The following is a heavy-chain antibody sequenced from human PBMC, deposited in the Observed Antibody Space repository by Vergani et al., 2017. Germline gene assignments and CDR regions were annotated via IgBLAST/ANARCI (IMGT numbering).Heavy chain of an antibody. CDR2: IKQDGSEK. J-gene: IGHJ3*02. V-gene: IGHV3-7*01. CDR1: GFTFSSYW. CDR3: ARDPDYYGDTDAFDI. D-gene: IGHD4-17*01. Sequence: EVKLVESGGGLVQPGGSLRLSCEASGFTFSSYWMSWVRQAPGKGMEWVANIKQDGSEKYYVDSVKGRFTISRDNAKNSLYLQMNRLRAEDTAVYYCARDPDYYGDTDAFDIWGQGTMVTVSS.